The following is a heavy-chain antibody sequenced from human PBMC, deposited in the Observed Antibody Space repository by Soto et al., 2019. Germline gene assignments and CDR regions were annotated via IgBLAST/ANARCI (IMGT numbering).Heavy chain of an antibody. D-gene: IGHD6-13*01. Sequence: QVQLQESGPGLVKPSGTLSLTCAVSGGSISSSNWWSWVRQPPGKGLEWIGEIYHSGSTNYNPSLKSRFTISVDKSKNQFSLKLSSVTAADTAVYYCASSSVNRSSWYWFDPWGQGTLVTVYS. V-gene: IGHV4-4*02. J-gene: IGHJ5*02. CDR3: ASSSVNRSSWYWFDP. CDR1: GGSISSSNW. CDR2: IYHSGST.